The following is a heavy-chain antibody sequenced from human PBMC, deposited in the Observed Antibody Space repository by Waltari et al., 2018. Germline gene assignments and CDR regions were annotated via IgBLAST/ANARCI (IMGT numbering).Heavy chain of an antibody. Sequence: QVQLQQWGAGLLKRSETLSLTCAVYGGSFSGYYWSWFRLPPGKGLEWIGEINHSGSTNYNPSLKSRVTISVDTSKNQFSLKLSSVTAADTAVYYCARKGYYYGSGSRNWFDPWGQGTLVTVSS. CDR1: GGSFSGYY. CDR3: ARKGYYYGSGSRNWFDP. V-gene: IGHV4-34*01. CDR2: INHSGST. J-gene: IGHJ5*02. D-gene: IGHD3-10*01.